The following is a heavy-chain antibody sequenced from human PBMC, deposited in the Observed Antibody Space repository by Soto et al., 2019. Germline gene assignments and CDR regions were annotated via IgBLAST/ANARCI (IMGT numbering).Heavy chain of an antibody. Sequence: PGGSLRLSCAASGFTFSSYAMSWVRQAPGKGLEWVSAISGSGGSTYYADSVKGRFTISRDNSKNTLYLQMNSLRASDTAMYYYARSSGYCSSTSCYYYYMDVWGKGTTVT. CDR2: ISGSGGST. CDR3: ARSSGYCSSTSCYYYYMDV. D-gene: IGHD2-2*01. V-gene: IGHV3-23*01. J-gene: IGHJ6*03. CDR1: GFTFSSYA.